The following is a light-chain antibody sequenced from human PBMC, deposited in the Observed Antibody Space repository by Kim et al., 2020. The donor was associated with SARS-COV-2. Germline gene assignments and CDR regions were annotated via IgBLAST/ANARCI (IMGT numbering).Light chain of an antibody. CDR3: QQYDSDTRT. V-gene: IGKV1D-16*01. CDR1: QGISSW. Sequence: DIQMNQSPSSLSASVGDRVTITCRASQGISSWLAWYQQKPDKAPKYLIYAASSLQSGVPSRFSGSGSGTEFTLTISSLQPEDFATYYWQQYDSDTRTFGQGTKVNIK. CDR2: AAS. J-gene: IGKJ1*01.